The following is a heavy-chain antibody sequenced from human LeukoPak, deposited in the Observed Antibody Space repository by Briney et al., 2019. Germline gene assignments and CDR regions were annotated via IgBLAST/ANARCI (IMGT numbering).Heavy chain of an antibody. D-gene: IGHD4-23*01. CDR2: ISSSSGYI. J-gene: IGHJ4*02. CDR3: VRRAGGYSHPYDY. CDR1: GFTFSSYN. Sequence: PGGSLRLSCAASGFTFSSYNMNWVRRAPGKGLEWVSSISSSSGYIYYADSVRGRFTISRDDSKNTLYLQMNSLRAEDTAVYYCVRRAGGYSHPYDYWGQGTLVTVSS. V-gene: IGHV3-21*04.